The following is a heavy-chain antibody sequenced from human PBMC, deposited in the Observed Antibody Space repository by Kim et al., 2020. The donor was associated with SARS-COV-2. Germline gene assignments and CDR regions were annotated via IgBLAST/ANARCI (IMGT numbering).Heavy chain of an antibody. CDR1: GFTFSSYG. V-gene: IGHV3-33*08. Sequence: GGSLRLSCAASGFTFSSYGMHWVRQAPGKGLEWVAVIWYDGSNKYYADSVKGRFTISRDNSKNTLYLQMNSLRAEDTAVYYCAVSGSKRELDYWGQGTLVTVSS. CDR2: IWYDGSNK. D-gene: IGHD1-26*01. J-gene: IGHJ4*02. CDR3: AVSGSKRELDY.